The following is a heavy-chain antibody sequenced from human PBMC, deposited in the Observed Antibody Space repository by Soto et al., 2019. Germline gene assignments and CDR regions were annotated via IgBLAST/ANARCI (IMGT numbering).Heavy chain of an antibody. V-gene: IGHV1-46*01. CDR3: ARDRRGYCTNGVGYGRNWFDP. CDR1: GYTFTSYY. Sequence: QVQLVQSGAEVKKPGASVKVSCKASGYTFTSYYMHWVRQAPGQGLEWMGIINPSGGSTSYAQKFQGRVTMTRDTSTSTVYMELSSLRSEDTAVYYCARDRRGYCTNGVGYGRNWFDPWGQGTLVTVSS. CDR2: INPSGGST. J-gene: IGHJ5*02. D-gene: IGHD2-8*01.